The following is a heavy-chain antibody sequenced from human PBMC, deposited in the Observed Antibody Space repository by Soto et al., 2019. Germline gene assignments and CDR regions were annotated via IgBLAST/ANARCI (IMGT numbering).Heavy chain of an antibody. J-gene: IGHJ6*03. Sequence: GGSLRLSCAASGFTFSSYSMNWVRQAPGKGLEWVSYISSSSSTIYYADSVKGRFTISRDNAKNSLYLQMNSLRAEDTAVYYCESASRTGTKEYYYYYMDVWGKGTTGTVSS. CDR2: ISSSSSTI. CDR3: ESASRTGTKEYYYYYMDV. CDR1: GFTFSSYS. D-gene: IGHD1-7*01. V-gene: IGHV3-48*01.